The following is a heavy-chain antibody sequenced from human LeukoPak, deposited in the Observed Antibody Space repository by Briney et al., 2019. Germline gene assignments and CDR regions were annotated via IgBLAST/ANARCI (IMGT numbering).Heavy chain of an antibody. CDR3: ARGKGDYINEGFDF. CDR1: GGSISSGSYY. D-gene: IGHD4-17*01. V-gene: IGHV4-61*02. J-gene: IGHJ4*02. CDR2: MYTSGST. Sequence: PSETLSLTCTVSGGSISSGSYYWSWIRQPAGKGLEWIGRMYTSGSTNYNPSLKSRVTISVDTSKKQFSLKLTSVTAADTAVYYCARGKGDYINEGFDFWGQGTLVTVSS.